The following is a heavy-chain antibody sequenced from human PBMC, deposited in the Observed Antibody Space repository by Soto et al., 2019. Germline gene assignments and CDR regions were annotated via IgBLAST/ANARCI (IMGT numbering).Heavy chain of an antibody. CDR3: ASTCSGCSCYFDDAFDI. J-gene: IGHJ3*02. CDR1: GGTFSSYA. Sequence: GASVKVSCKASGGTFSSYAISWVRQAPGQGLEWMGGIIPIFGTANYAQKFQGRVTITADESTSTAYMELSSLRSEDTAVYYCASTCSGCSCYFDDAFDIWGQGTMVTVSS. D-gene: IGHD2-15*01. CDR2: IIPIFGTA. V-gene: IGHV1-69*13.